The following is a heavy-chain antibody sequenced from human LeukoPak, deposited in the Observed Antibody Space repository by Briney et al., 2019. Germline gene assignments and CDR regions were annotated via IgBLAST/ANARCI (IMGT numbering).Heavy chain of an antibody. Sequence: GGSLRLSCAASGFTFSTYGMHWVRQAPGKGLEWVAVIWYDGSNKYYADSVKGRFTISRDNSKNTLYLQMNSLRAEDTAVYYCARFFYDYGGNSGGDAFDIWGQGTMVTVSS. D-gene: IGHD4-23*01. CDR1: GFTFSTYG. CDR3: ARFFYDYGGNSGGDAFDI. V-gene: IGHV3-33*01. CDR2: IWYDGSNK. J-gene: IGHJ3*02.